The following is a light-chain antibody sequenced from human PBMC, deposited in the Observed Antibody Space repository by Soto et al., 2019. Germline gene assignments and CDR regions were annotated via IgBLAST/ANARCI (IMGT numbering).Light chain of an antibody. J-gene: IGKJ1*01. V-gene: IGKV1-5*03. CDR2: KAS. CDR1: QSVSTW. CDR3: QQYNSYPWT. Sequence: DIQMTQSPSTLSASIGDRVTITYRASQSVSTWLAWYQQKPGKAPKVLIYKASSLESGVPSRFSGSVSGTEFTLTISSLQPDDFATYYCQQYNSYPWTFGQGTKVDI.